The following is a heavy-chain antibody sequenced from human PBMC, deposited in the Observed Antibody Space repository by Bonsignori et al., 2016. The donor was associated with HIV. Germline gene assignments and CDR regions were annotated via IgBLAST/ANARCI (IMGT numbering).Heavy chain of an antibody. Sequence: VRQMPGKGLEWMGNIYPDDSDSTYNPSFQGQVTLSVDKSLNTAYLQWGGLKASDTAIYYCARTVKIPIFGVVKAFDMWGQGTLVTVSS. D-gene: IGHD3-3*02. CDR2: IYPDDSDS. V-gene: IGHV5-51*01. J-gene: IGHJ3*02. CDR3: ARTVKIPIFGVVKAFDM.